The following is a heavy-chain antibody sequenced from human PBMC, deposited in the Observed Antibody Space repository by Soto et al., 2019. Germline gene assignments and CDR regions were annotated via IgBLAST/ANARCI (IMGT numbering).Heavy chain of an antibody. J-gene: IGHJ5*02. CDR1: GGSFSGYY. V-gene: IGHV4-34*01. D-gene: IGHD3-10*01. CDR2: INHSGST. Sequence: QVQLQQWGAGLLKPSETLSLTCAVYGGSFSGYYWSWIRQPPGKGLEWIGEINHSGSTNYNPSLKSRVTISVDTSKNQSSLKLSSVTAADTAVYYCARVQGEMVGIAMVRGEVDPWGQGTLVTVSS. CDR3: ARVQGEMVGIAMVRGEVDP.